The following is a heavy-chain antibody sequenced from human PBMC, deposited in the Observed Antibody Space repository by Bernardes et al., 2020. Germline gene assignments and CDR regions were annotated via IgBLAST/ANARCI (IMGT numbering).Heavy chain of an antibody. Sequence: ASVKVSCKASGYTFTSYAMHWVRQAPGQRLEWMGWINAGNGNTKYSQKFQGRVTITRDTSASTAYMELSSLRSEDTAVYYCAREYGDYVFEWGMDVWGQGTTVTVSS. V-gene: IGHV1-3*01. CDR1: GYTFTSYA. CDR3: AREYGDYVFEWGMDV. CDR2: INAGNGNT. D-gene: IGHD4-17*01. J-gene: IGHJ6*02.